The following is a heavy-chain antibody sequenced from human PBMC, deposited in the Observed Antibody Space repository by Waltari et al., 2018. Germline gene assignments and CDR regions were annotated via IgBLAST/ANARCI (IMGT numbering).Heavy chain of an antibody. CDR3: ARRYYDSSGYPILDP. Sequence: EVQLVQSGAEVKKPGESLKISCKGSGYSFTSYWIGWVRQMPGKGLGWMGIIYPGDSDTRYSPSFQGQVTISADKSISTAYLQWSSLKASDTAMYYCARRYYDSSGYPILDPWGQGTLVTVSS. D-gene: IGHD3-22*01. J-gene: IGHJ5*02. V-gene: IGHV5-51*01. CDR2: IYPGDSDT. CDR1: GYSFTSYW.